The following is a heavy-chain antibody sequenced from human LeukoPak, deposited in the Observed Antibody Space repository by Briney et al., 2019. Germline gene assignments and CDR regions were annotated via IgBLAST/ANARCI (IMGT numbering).Heavy chain of an antibody. Sequence: SETLSLTCTVSGGSISSNYWSWIRQPPGKGLEWIGYIYYSGSTNYNPSLKSRVTISVDTSKNQFSLKLSSVTAADTAVYYCARAHFWYAFDIWGQGTMVTVSS. CDR1: GGSISSNY. CDR2: IYYSGST. D-gene: IGHD2-8*02. CDR3: ARAHFWYAFDI. J-gene: IGHJ3*02. V-gene: IGHV4-59*01.